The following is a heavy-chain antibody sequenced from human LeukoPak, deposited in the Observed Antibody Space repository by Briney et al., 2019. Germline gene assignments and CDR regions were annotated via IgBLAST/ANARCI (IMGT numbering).Heavy chain of an antibody. CDR1: EFTFSDHW. J-gene: IGHJ4*02. V-gene: IGHV3-7*01. CDR2: IKKDGSEK. CDR3: ARGPAYGMRSDYLDY. Sequence: GGSLRLSCAASEFTFSDHWMTWVRQAPGKGLEWVADIKKDGSEKNQVESVKGRFTISRDNAKNSLYLQKNSLRVDDTAVYFCARGPAYGMRSDYLDYWGQGTLVTVSS. D-gene: IGHD3-10*01.